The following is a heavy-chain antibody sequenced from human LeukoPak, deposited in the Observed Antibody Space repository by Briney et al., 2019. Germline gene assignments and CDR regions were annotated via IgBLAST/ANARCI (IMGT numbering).Heavy chain of an antibody. J-gene: IGHJ5*02. CDR2: VSYSGST. D-gene: IGHD6-19*01. Sequence: SETLSLTCTVSGGSISSYYWSWIRQPPGKGLVWIGYVSYSGSTNYNPSLKSRVTISVDTFKNQFSLKLSSVTAADTAVYYCARARAVAGNYNWFDPWGQGTLVTVSS. CDR1: GGSISSYY. CDR3: ARARAVAGNYNWFDP. V-gene: IGHV4-59*01.